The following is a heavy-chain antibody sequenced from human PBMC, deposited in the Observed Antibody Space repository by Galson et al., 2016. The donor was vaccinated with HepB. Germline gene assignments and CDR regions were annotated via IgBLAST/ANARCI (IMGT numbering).Heavy chain of an antibody. Sequence: SLRLSCAASGFTFSSYAMSWVRQAPGKGLEWVSAITGSGGSTFYADSVKGRLTMSRDNSKNTLYLQMNSLRAEDTAVYYCAKVFGVGFWSGYDYWGQGTLVTVSS. J-gene: IGHJ4*02. CDR3: AKVFGVGFWSGYDY. D-gene: IGHD3-3*01. CDR1: GFTFSSYA. CDR2: ITGSGGST. V-gene: IGHV3-23*01.